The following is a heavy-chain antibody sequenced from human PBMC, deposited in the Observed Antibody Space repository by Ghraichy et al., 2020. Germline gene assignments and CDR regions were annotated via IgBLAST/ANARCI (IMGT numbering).Heavy chain of an antibody. CDR2: ISYDGSKK. J-gene: IGHJ6*02. Sequence: GGSLRLSCTASGFTFTSYGMHWVRQAPGKGLEWVSLISYDGSKKYYADSVKGRFTISRDNFKNTLYLHMDSLRPEDTAVYYCAKCKALLWLAESSPRADYYGIDVWGQGTTVTVSS. CDR1: GFTFTSYG. D-gene: IGHD3-10*01. CDR3: AKCKALLWLAESSPRADYYGIDV. V-gene: IGHV3-30*18.